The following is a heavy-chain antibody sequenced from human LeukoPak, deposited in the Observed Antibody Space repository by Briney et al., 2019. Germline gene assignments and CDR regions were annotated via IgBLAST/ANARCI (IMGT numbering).Heavy chain of an antibody. Sequence: SVKVSCKASGGTFSSYAISWVRQAPGQGLEWMGGIIPIFGTANYAQKFQGRVTITTDESTSTAYMELSSLRSEDTAVYYCAASTLRRFLFCMDVWGKGTTVTVSS. CDR2: IIPIFGTA. V-gene: IGHV1-69*05. CDR3: AASTLRRFLFCMDV. J-gene: IGHJ6*03. D-gene: IGHD2-2*01. CDR1: GGTFSSYA.